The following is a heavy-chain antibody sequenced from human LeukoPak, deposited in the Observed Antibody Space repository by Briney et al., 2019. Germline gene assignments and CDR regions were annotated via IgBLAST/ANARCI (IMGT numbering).Heavy chain of an antibody. CDR1: GFTFSSYS. J-gene: IGHJ6*02. V-gene: IGHV3-23*01. D-gene: IGHD1-26*01. Sequence: GGSLRLSCAASGFTFSSYSMSWVRQAPGKGLEWVSGISDSGGSTYYADSVKGRFTISRDNAKNSLYLQMSSLRDEDTAVYYCARVIGGSYYYGMDVWGQGTTVTVSS. CDR2: ISDSGGST. CDR3: ARVIGGSYYYGMDV.